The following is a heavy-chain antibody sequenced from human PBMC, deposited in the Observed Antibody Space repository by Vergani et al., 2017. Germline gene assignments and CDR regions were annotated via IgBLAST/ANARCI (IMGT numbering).Heavy chain of an antibody. V-gene: IGHV3-23*01. CDR1: GFTFSSYA. J-gene: IGHJ6*02. CDR3: AKGPIAARRYYYYGMDV. D-gene: IGHD6-6*01. Sequence: EVQLLESGGGLVQPGGSLRLSCAASGFTFSSYAMSWVRQAPGKGLEWVSAISGSGGSTYYADSVKGRFTISRDNSKNTLYLQMNSLRAEDTAVYYCAKGPIAARRYYYYGMDVWGQGTTVTVSS. CDR2: ISGSGGST.